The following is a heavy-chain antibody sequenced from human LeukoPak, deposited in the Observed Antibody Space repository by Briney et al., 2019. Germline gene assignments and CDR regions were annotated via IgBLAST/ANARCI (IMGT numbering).Heavy chain of an antibody. CDR1: GGTFSSYA. D-gene: IGHD5-12*01. CDR2: INPNSGGT. Sequence: ASVKVSCKASGGTFSSYAISWVRQAPGQGLEWMGWINPNSGGTNYAQKFQGRVTMTRDTSISTAYMELSRLRSDDTAVYYCARRGYSGYDVDFDYWGQGTLVTVSS. V-gene: IGHV1-2*02. J-gene: IGHJ4*02. CDR3: ARRGYSGYDVDFDY.